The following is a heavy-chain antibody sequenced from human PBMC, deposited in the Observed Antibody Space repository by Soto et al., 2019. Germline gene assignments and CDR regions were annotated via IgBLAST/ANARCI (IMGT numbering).Heavy chain of an antibody. CDR3: VRDPAVAGTGSFYY. CDR2: IYYGGSI. Sequence: PSETLSLTCTVSGDSISSYYWTWIRQPPGKGLEWIAFIYYGGSINYNPSLKSRVTISVDTSKNQFSLNLNSVTAADTAVYYCVRDPAVAGTGSFYYWGQGTLVTVSS. CDR1: GDSISSYY. D-gene: IGHD6-19*01. J-gene: IGHJ4*02. V-gene: IGHV4-59*12.